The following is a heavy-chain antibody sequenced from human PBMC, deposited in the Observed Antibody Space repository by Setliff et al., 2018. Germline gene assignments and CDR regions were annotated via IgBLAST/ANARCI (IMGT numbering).Heavy chain of an antibody. V-gene: IGHV4-61*02. CDR2: LHTSGST. J-gene: IGHJ4*02. CDR3: AKEGYYDHFGYYHYYFDF. Sequence: SETLSLTCAVSGGSISSGSYYWSWIRQPAGKGLEWVGRLHTSGSTNYNPSLKSRATISVDTSKNQFSLNLSSVTAADTAVYFCAKEGYYDHFGYYHYYFDFWGQGTLVTVSS. D-gene: IGHD3-22*01. CDR1: GGSISSGSYY.